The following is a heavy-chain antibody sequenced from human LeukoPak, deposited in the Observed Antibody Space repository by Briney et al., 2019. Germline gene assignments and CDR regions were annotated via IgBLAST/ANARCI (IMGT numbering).Heavy chain of an antibody. CDR2: INHSGST. J-gene: IGHJ6*03. Sequence: PSETLSLTCAVHGGSFSGYYWSWIRQPPGKGLEWIGEINHSGSTNYNPSLKSRVTISVDTSKNQFSLKLSSVTAADTAVYYCARDKEDTMVRGVIYYIDVSGKGTTVTVSS. D-gene: IGHD3-10*01. V-gene: IGHV4-34*01. CDR3: ARDKEDTMVRGVIYYIDV. CDR1: GGSFSGYY.